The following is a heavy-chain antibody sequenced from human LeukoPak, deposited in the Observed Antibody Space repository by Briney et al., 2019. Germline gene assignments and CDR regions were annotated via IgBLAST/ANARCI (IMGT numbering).Heavy chain of an antibody. J-gene: IGHJ4*02. V-gene: IGHV3-7*03. CDR2: IKEDGSEK. D-gene: IGHD4-17*01. Sequence: GGSLRLSCAASGFTVSSYWMSWVRQAPGKGLEWVANIKEDGSEKHYVDSVKGRFTISRDNAKNSLFLQMNSLRGEDTAVYYCARDYVTTGWFDYWGQGTLVTVSS. CDR3: ARDYVTTGWFDY. CDR1: GFTVSSYW.